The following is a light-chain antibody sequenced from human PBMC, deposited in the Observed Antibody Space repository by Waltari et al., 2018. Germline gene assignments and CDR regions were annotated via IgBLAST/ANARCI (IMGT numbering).Light chain of an antibody. CDR1: HLGNVS. CDR3: QAWDTSDYVV. J-gene: IGLJ2*01. Sequence: SFDLTQPPPVSVSPGQTARISCSGNHLGNVSSSCYQQTPGQSPVVVIYKDTERPSGIPDRFSGSSSGNTATLTISGTQDIDEADYYCQAWDTSDYVVFGGGTKLTVL. CDR2: KDT. V-gene: IGLV3-1*01.